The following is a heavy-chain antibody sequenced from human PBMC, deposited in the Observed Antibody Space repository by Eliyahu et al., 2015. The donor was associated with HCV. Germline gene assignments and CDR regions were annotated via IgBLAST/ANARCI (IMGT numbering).Heavy chain of an antibody. CDR2: LYSGATT. V-gene: IGHV4-4*07. D-gene: IGHD2-15*01. J-gene: IGHJ6*02. CDR1: GASXSQXS. Sequence: QVQLQESGPGLVKPSETLSLXCTVSGASXSQXSWRWIRQPAGKGLEFIGRLYSGATTNYNPSLKSRVSLSVDTSKNQFSLKISSLTAADTAVYYCARDPRCSGGHCYSSMDVWGQGTTVTVSS. CDR3: ARDPRCSGGHCYSSMDV.